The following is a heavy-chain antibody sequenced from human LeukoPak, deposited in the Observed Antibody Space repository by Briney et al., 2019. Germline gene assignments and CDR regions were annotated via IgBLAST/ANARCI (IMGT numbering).Heavy chain of an antibody. CDR2: ISSSAKT. J-gene: IGHJ4*02. Sequence: SETLSLTCTVSGDSISSGFFYWNWIRQHPGKGLEWIGHISSSAKTNYNPSLKSRVTISLDTSNNQFSLKLRSVTAADTAVYYCARKEYFDSWGQGALVTVSS. CDR1: GDSISSGFFY. CDR3: ARKEYFDS. V-gene: IGHV4-31*03.